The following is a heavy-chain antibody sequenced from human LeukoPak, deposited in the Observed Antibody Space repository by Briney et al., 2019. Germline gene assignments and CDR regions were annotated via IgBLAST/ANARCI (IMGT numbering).Heavy chain of an antibody. V-gene: IGHV3-73*01. J-gene: IGHJ4*02. Sequence: GGSLRLSCAASGFTFSGSAMHWVRQASGKGLEWVGRIRSKANSYATAYAASVKGRFTISRDDSKNTLYLQMNSLRAEDTAVYYCAPRSGYDSHWGQGTLVTVSS. D-gene: IGHD5-12*01. CDR2: IRSKANSYAT. CDR3: APRSGYDSH. CDR1: GFTFSGSA.